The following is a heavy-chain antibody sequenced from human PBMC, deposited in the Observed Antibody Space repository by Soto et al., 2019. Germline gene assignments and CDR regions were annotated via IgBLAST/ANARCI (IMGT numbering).Heavy chain of an antibody. V-gene: IGHV1-69*06. CDR2: TIPVFNTA. CDR1: GGTLSDHG. Sequence: QVQLEQSGAEVKKPGSSVKVSCKASGGTLSDHGVAWLRQAPGQGLEWMGGTIPVFNTANYAQKFQCRVTVTADKFTNIAYMELSRLRSEDTAFYFCARGVYGSGNYYTGPSAFDIWGQGTMVIVSS. J-gene: IGHJ3*02. CDR3: ARGVYGSGNYYTGPSAFDI. D-gene: IGHD3-10*01.